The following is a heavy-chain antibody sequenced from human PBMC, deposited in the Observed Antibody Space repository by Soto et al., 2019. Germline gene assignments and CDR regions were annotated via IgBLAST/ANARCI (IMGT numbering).Heavy chain of an antibody. D-gene: IGHD1-20*01. Sequence: SETPSLTCTVSGGSISSVGYYWSWIRQHPGKGLELIGYIYYSGSTYYNPSLKSRVTISVDTSKNQFSLKLSSVTAADTAVYYCARDGAYNGKDVLPTYYYGMDXWGQGSTVTAS. CDR1: GGSISSVGYY. CDR2: IYYSGST. J-gene: IGHJ6*02. CDR3: ARDGAYNGKDVLPTYYYGMDX. V-gene: IGHV4-31*03.